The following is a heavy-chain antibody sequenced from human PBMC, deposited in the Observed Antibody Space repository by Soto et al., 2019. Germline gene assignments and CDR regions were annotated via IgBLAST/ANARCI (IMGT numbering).Heavy chain of an antibody. V-gene: IGHV4-59*01. CDR3: AREGCSSNSSYTPYYYYGMDV. CDR1: GGSISSYY. J-gene: IGHJ6*02. Sequence: LSLTCTVSGGSISSYYWSWIRQPPGKGLEWIGYIYYSGSTNYDPSLKSRVTISVDTSKNQFSLKLSSVTAADTAVYYCAREGCSSNSSYTPYYYYGMDVWGQGTTVTVSS. D-gene: IGHD2-2*02. CDR2: IYYSGST.